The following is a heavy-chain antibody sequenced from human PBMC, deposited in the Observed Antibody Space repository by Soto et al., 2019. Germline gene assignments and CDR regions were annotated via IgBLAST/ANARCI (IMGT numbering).Heavy chain of an antibody. D-gene: IGHD2-21*02. CDR1: GGSISRAGYY. Sequence: QLQLQESCSRLVKPSQTLSLTCAVSGGSISRAGYYWSWIRQSPGKGLEWIGYIYNSGSTFYNPSLQSRLTISVDRSKNQLSLQLNSVTAADPAVYYCASSRVVTTYFDYWGQGNLVTVSS. J-gene: IGHJ4*02. CDR2: IYNSGST. CDR3: ASSRVVTTYFDY. V-gene: IGHV4-30-2*06.